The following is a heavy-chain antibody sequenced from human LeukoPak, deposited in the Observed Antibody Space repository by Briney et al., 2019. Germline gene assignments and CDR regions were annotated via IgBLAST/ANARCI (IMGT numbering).Heavy chain of an antibody. CDR2: IIPIFGTA. D-gene: IGHD2-15*01. V-gene: IGHV1-69*01. Sequence: SVKVSCKASGGTFSSYAISWVRQAPVQGLEWMGGIIPIFGTANYAQKFQGRVTITADESTSTAYMELSSLRSEDTAVYYCAAYCSGGSCHGVFDYWGQGTLVTVSS. J-gene: IGHJ4*02. CDR3: AAYCSGGSCHGVFDY. CDR1: GGTFSSYA.